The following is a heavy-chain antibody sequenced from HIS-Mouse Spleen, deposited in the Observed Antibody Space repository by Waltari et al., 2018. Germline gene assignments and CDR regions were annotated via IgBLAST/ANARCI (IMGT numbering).Heavy chain of an antibody. CDR3: ARVPPSQYSSSSTYYFDY. CDR2: IYYSGST. J-gene: IGHJ4*02. D-gene: IGHD6-6*01. Sequence: QLQLQESGPGLVKPSETLSLTCTVSGGSISSSSYYWGWIRQPPGKGLEWIGSIYYSGSTYYNPSLKSRVTISVDTSKNQFSLKLSSVTAADTAVYYCARVPPSQYSSSSTYYFDYWGQGTLVTVSS. CDR1: GGSISSSSYY. V-gene: IGHV4-39*07.